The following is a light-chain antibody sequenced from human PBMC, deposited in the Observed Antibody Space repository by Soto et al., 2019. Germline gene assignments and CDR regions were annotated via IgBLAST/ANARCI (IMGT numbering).Light chain of an antibody. V-gene: IGLV2-14*01. Sequence: QSALTQPASVSGSPGQSITISCTGSNSDIGGYNSVSWYQQHPGKAPKLLIFGVTNRPSGVSDRFSGSKSGNTASLTISALQAEDEADYYCTSYTSVTMVVFGGGTKLTVL. CDR2: GVT. CDR3: TSYTSVTMVV. J-gene: IGLJ2*01. CDR1: NSDIGGYNS.